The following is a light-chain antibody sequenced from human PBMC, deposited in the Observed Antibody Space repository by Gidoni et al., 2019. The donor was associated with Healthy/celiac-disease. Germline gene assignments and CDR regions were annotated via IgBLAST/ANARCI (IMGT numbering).Light chain of an antibody. J-gene: IGKJ2*01. CDR1: QDISNY. V-gene: IGKV1-33*01. CDR3: QQYDNHPYT. CDR2: DAS. Sequence: DIQMTQSPSSLSASVGDRVTITCQASQDISNYLNWYQRKPGKAPKLLIYDASNLETGVPSRFSGSGSGTDFTFTISSLQPEDIATYYCQQYDNHPYTFGQGTKLEIK.